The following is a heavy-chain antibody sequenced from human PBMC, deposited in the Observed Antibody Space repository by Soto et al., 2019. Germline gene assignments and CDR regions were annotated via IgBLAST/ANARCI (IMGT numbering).Heavy chain of an antibody. CDR3: TRDITTRYDSSGYYSDY. D-gene: IGHD3-22*01. V-gene: IGHV3-49*03. Sequence: PGGSLRLSCTASGFTFGDYAMSWFRQAPGKGLEWVGFIRSKAYGGTTEYAASVKGRFTISRDDSKSIAYLQMNSLKTEDTAVYYCTRDITTRYDSSGYYSDYWGQGTLVTVSS. J-gene: IGHJ4*02. CDR1: GFTFGDYA. CDR2: IRSKAYGGTT.